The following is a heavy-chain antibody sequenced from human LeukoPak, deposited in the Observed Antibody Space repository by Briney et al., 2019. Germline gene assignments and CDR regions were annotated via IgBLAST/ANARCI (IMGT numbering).Heavy chain of an antibody. CDR1: GYSISSGYY. D-gene: IGHD6-19*01. Sequence: SETLSLTCTVSGYSISSGYYWGWIRPPPGKGLEWIGSIFYSGSTYYNPSLKSRVTTSVDTSKNQFSLKLSSVTAADTALYYCARQRWLVHNWFDPWGQGTLVTVSS. CDR2: IFYSGST. CDR3: ARQRWLVHNWFDP. J-gene: IGHJ5*02. V-gene: IGHV4-38-2*02.